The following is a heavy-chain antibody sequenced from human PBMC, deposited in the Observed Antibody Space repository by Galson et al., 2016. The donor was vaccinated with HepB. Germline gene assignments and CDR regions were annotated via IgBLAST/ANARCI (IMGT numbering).Heavy chain of an antibody. D-gene: IGHD6-19*01. V-gene: IGHV4-61*08. CDR2: TYYNEGN. J-gene: IGHJ6*02. CDR3: ARPRSGPVGGNYYMDV. Sequence: ETLSLTCTVSGVSVSGGAYHWAWIRQPTGQGLEWMAHTYYNEGNRYSPSLRSRIIISLDTSKNQLSLSLRSVTAADTAMYYCARPRSGPVGGNYYMDVWGQGTTVTISS. CDR1: GVSVSGGAYH.